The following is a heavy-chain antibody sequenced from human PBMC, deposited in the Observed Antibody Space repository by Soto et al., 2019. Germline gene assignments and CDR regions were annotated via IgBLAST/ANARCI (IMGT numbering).Heavy chain of an antibody. CDR3: ARWLQSASAFDI. CDR1: GGTFSSYT. Sequence: QVQLVQSGAEVKKPGSSVKVSCKASGGTFSSYTISWVRQAPGQGLELMGRIIPILGIANYAQKFQGRVTITADKSTSTAYMELSSLRSEDTAVYYCARWLQSASAFDIWGQGTMVTVSS. D-gene: IGHD5-12*01. V-gene: IGHV1-69*02. CDR2: IIPILGIA. J-gene: IGHJ3*02.